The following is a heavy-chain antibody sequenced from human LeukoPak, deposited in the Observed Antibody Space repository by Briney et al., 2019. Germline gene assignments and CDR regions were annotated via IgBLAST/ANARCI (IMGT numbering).Heavy chain of an antibody. CDR1: GFSLSTSGVG. D-gene: IGHD5-12*01. CDR3: ARSYSDYDYFNNWFDP. V-gene: IGHV2-5*02. J-gene: IGHJ5*02. CDR2: IYWDDDK. Sequence: SGPTLVKPTQTLTLTCTFSGFSLSTSGVGVGWIRQPPGKALEWLALIYWDDDKRYSPSLKSRLTISKDTSKNQVVLTMTNMDPVDTATYYCARSYSDYDYFNNWFDPWGQGTLVTVSS.